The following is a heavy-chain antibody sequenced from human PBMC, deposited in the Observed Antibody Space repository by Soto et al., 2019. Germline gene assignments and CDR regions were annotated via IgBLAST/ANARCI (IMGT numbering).Heavy chain of an antibody. CDR2: VYNSGTT. J-gene: IGHJ4*02. D-gene: IGHD2-8*01. CDR1: GAPINNYY. CDR3: ANYKRSGVYVLDY. V-gene: IGHV4-59*08. Sequence: PSETLSLTCTVSGAPINNYYWSWLRQPPGKKLEWIGYVYNSGTTNYNPSFESRVTISADTSKNQFSLKLRSVTAADTAVYYCANYKRSGVYVLDYWGQGAQVTVSS.